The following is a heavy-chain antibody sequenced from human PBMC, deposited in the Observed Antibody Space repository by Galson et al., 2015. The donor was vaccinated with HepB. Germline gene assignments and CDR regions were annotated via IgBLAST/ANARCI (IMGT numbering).Heavy chain of an antibody. Sequence: SLRLSCAPSGFTFRKYWMHWVRLVPGKGLVWVSRINSDGSSTTYAESVKGRFTISRDNAKSTLFLQMNSLRAEDTAVYYCVRGDFGDDGFFDYWGQGALVTVSS. V-gene: IGHV3-74*03. CDR2: INSDGSST. D-gene: IGHD4-17*01. J-gene: IGHJ4*02. CDR1: GFTFRKYW. CDR3: VRGDFGDDGFFDY.